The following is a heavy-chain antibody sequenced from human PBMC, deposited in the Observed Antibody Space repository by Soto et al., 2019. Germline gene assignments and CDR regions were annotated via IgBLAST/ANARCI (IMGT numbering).Heavy chain of an antibody. Sequence: GASVKVSCKASTYTFNNFGVTWVRQAPGQGLEWLGWISGYNGDTHYAQKLQGRLTMTRDTSTSTAYLEVRSLSSDDTAVYFCARDPRPFLATSTVAFDVWGQGTMVTVSS. CDR1: TYTFNNFG. J-gene: IGHJ3*01. CDR3: ARDPRPFLATSTVAFDV. D-gene: IGHD6-25*01. V-gene: IGHV1-18*04. CDR2: ISGYNGDT.